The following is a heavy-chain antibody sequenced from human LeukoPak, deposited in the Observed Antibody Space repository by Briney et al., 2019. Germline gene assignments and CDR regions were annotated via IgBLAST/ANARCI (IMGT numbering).Heavy chain of an antibody. V-gene: IGHV3-23*01. CDR3: AKSNCSSTSCYPVYYYYGMDV. J-gene: IGHJ6*02. Sequence: GGSLRLSCAASGFTFSSYAMSWVRQAPGKGLDWVSAISGSGGSTYYADSVKGRFTISRDNSKNTLYLQMNSLRAEDTAVYYCAKSNCSSTSCYPVYYYYGMDVWGQGTTVTVSS. CDR1: GFTFSSYA. CDR2: ISGSGGST. D-gene: IGHD2-2*01.